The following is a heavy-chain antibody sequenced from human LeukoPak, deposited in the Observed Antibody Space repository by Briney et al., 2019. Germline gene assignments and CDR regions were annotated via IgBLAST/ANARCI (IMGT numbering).Heavy chain of an antibody. CDR2: ISAYNGNT. V-gene: IGHV1-18*01. CDR3: ARDLTNWAYYYYYGMDV. J-gene: IGHJ6*02. CDR1: GYTFTSYS. Sequence: ASVKVSCKASGYTFTSYSISWVRQAPGQGLEWMGWISAYNGNTNYAQKLQGRVTMTTDTSTSTAYMELRSLRSDDTAVYYCARDLTNWAYYYYYGMDVWGQGATVTVSS. D-gene: IGHD1-1*01.